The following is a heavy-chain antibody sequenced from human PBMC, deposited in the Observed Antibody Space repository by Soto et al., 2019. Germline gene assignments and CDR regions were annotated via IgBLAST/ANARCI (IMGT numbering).Heavy chain of an antibody. D-gene: IGHD4-17*01. J-gene: IGHJ4*02. CDR3: GRDDYRDYVGRRVDY. V-gene: IGHV3-21*01. CDR2: ISSSSSYI. Sequence: EVQLVESGGGLVKPGGSLRLSCAASGFTFSSYSMNWVRQAPGKGLEWVSSISSSSSYIYYADSVTGRFTISRDNAKNSLYLQRNSLRAEDTAVYCCGRDDYRDYVGRRVDYWCQGTLVTVSS. CDR1: GFTFSSYS.